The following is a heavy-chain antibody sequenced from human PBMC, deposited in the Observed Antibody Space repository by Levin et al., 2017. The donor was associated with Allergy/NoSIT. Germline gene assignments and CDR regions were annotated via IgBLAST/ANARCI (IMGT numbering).Heavy chain of an antibody. CDR3: ARGPALLNKGRPLFLEWLSGTPASIIYFDY. J-gene: IGHJ4*02. Sequence: PSETLSLTCTVSGGSISSGDYYWSWIRQPPGKGLEWIGYIYYSGSTYYNPSLKSRVTISVDTSKNQFSLKLSSVTAADTAVYYCARGPALLNKGRPLFLEWLSGTPASIIYFDYWGQGTLVTVSS. V-gene: IGHV4-30-4*01. CDR2: IYYSGST. D-gene: IGHD3-3*01. CDR1: GGSISSGDYY.